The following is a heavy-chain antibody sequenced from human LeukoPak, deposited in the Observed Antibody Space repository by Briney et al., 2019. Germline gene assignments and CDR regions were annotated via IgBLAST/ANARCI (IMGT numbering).Heavy chain of an antibody. D-gene: IGHD3-22*01. CDR2: IIPILGTA. J-gene: IGHJ4*02. CDR3: ASNTNYYEGSGHYVFDY. Sequence: SVKVSCKPSGGTFSTYAISWVRQAPGQGLEWMGGIIPILGTAKYAKKFQGRITITADEFTSTAHMELSSLRSEDTAVYYCASNTNYYEGSGHYVFDYWGQGTLVTISS. V-gene: IGHV1-69*01. CDR1: GGTFSTYA.